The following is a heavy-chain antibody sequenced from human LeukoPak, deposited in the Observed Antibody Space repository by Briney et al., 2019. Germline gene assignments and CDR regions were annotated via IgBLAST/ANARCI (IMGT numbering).Heavy chain of an antibody. D-gene: IGHD6-13*01. J-gene: IGHJ4*02. V-gene: IGHV3-7*01. Sequence: GSLRLSXXXSEFTXSSYSMSWVRQAPGKGLEWVANIKQDVSEKYYVDSVKGRFTISRDNAKNSLYLQMNSLRVEDTAVYYCARDRAVSGRYFFDYWGQGTLVTVSS. CDR3: ARDRAVSGRYFFDY. CDR1: EFTXSSYS. CDR2: IKQDVSEK.